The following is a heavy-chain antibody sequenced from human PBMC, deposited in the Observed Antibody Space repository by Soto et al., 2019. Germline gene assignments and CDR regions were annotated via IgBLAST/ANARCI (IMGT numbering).Heavy chain of an antibody. V-gene: IGHV4-39*01. CDR2: IYYSGTT. J-gene: IGHJ4*02. Sequence: QLQLQESGPGLVKPSETLSLTCTVSGGSISSSSYHWGWIRQPPGKGLEWIGSIYYSGTTYYNPSLKSRVTISVDTSKNQFSLQLRSVTAADTAVYYCARSISVAMDFWGQGTLVTVSS. CDR3: ARSISVAMDF. D-gene: IGHD6-19*01. CDR1: GGSISSSSYH.